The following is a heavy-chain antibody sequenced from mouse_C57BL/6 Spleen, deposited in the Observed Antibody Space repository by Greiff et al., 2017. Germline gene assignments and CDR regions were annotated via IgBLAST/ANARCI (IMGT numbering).Heavy chain of an antibody. D-gene: IGHD2-4*01. V-gene: IGHV1-80*01. CDR3: ARSGDYDVGAMDY. CDR1: GYAFSSYW. CDR2: IYPGDGDT. J-gene: IGHJ4*01. Sequence: QVHVKPSGAELVKPGASVKISCKASGYAFSSYWMNWVKQRPGKGLEWIGQIYPGDGDTNYNGKFKGKATLTADKSSSTAYMQLSSLTSEDSAVYFCARSGDYDVGAMDYWGQGTSVTVSS.